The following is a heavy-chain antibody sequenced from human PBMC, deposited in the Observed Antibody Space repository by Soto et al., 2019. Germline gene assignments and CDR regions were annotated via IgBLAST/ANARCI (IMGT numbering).Heavy chain of an antibody. CDR1: GADINTYS. D-gene: IGHD3-10*01. CDR2: IYTSASI. J-gene: IGHJ6*02. CDR3: ARDRGAGYNFYYGMDV. V-gene: IGHV4-4*07. Sequence: ETPSLTCSVSGADINTYSWTWIRQPSGKGLEWIGRIYTSASINCNPSLKGRVTLSVDTSTNQVSLRLASVTAADTAIYYCARDRGAGYNFYYGMDVWGQGTTVTVSS.